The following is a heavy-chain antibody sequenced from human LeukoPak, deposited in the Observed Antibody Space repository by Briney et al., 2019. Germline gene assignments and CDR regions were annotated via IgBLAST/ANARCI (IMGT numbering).Heavy chain of an antibody. D-gene: IGHD1-26*01. J-gene: IGHJ4*02. CDR1: GFTFSSYS. V-gene: IGHV3-21*04. CDR2: ISSSSRYI. CDR3: AKANSGSYASFDY. Sequence: GGSLRLSCAASGFTFSSYSINWVRQAPGKGLEWVSSISSSSRYIYYADSVKGRFTISRDNSKNTLYLQMNSLRAEDTAVYYCAKANSGSYASFDYWGQGTLVTVSS.